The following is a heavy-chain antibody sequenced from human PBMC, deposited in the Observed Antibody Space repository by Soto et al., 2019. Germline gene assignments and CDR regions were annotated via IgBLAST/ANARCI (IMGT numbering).Heavy chain of an antibody. CDR2: IYYSGST. J-gene: IGHJ4*02. Sequence: SATLSLTCTVSGGSISSYYWSWIRQPPGKGLEWVGYIYYSGSTKYNPSLKSRVTTSVDTSKNQFSLRLTSVIAADTAVYYCARGPWNADFDFWGQGIVVTVSS. D-gene: IGHD1-1*01. V-gene: IGHV4-59*01. CDR3: ARGPWNADFDF. CDR1: GGSISSYY.